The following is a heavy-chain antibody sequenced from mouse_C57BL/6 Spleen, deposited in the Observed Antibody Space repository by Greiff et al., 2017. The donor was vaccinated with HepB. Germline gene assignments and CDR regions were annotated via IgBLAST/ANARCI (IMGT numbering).Heavy chain of an antibody. V-gene: IGHV1-54*01. D-gene: IGHD2-5*01. CDR3: ARRSNNYAMDY. CDR2: INPGSGGT. CDR1: GYAFTNYL. J-gene: IGHJ4*01. Sequence: QVQLKESGAELVRPGTSVKVSCKASGYAFTNYLIEWVKQRPGQGLEWIGVINPGSGGTNYNEKFKGKATLTADKSSSTAYMQLSSLTSEDSAVYFCARRSNNYAMDYWGQGTSVTVSS.